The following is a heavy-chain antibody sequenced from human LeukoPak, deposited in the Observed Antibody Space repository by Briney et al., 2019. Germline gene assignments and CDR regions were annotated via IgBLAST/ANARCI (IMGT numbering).Heavy chain of an antibody. Sequence: SETLSLTCAVYGGSFSGYYWSWIRQPPGKGLEWIGEINHSGSTNYNPSLKSRVTISVDTSKNQFSLKLSSVTAADTAVYYCASGGYYYYGMDVWGQGTMVTVSS. V-gene: IGHV4-34*01. CDR3: ASGGYYYYGMDV. J-gene: IGHJ6*02. CDR2: INHSGST. CDR1: GGSFSGYY. D-gene: IGHD2-15*01.